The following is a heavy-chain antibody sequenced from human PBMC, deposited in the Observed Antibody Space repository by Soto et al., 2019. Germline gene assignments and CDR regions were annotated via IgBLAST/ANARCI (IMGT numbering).Heavy chain of an antibody. Sequence: GGSLRLSCAASGFTFSNYAMSWVRQAPGKGLEWVSAISSSGGSTYYADSVKGRFTISRDNSKNTLYLQMNSLRAEDTAVYYCAKGKGGQAGPFEYWGQGTLVTVSS. CDR3: AKGKGGQAGPFEY. CDR1: GFTFSNYA. J-gene: IGHJ4*02. CDR2: ISSSGGST. V-gene: IGHV3-23*01. D-gene: IGHD1-26*01.